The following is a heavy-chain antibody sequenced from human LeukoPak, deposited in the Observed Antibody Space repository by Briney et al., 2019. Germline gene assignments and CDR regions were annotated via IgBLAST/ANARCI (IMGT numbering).Heavy chain of an antibody. CDR2: INWNSGNI. CDR1: GFTFSSYG. CDR3: AKGSSAWNEVFHFDY. J-gene: IGHJ4*02. D-gene: IGHD1-1*01. V-gene: IGHV3-9*03. Sequence: GGSLRLFCAASGFTFSSYGMHWVRQPPGKGLEWVSAINWNSGNIAYADSVKGRFTISRDNAKNSLYLQMHSLRAEHMALYYCAKGSSAWNEVFHFDYWGQGTLVTVSS.